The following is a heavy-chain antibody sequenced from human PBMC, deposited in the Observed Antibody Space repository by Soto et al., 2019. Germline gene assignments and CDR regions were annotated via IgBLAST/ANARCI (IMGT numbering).Heavy chain of an antibody. J-gene: IGHJ4*02. CDR1: GGSFTNHA. CDR2: IIPISGTT. Sequence: SVKVSGKASGGSFTNHALSWVRQAPGQGPEWMGGIIPISGTTNYAQKFQGRVTITADESMTTAYMELSSLRYEDSAIYYCARGPDRSGFYLFDYWGQGTLVTVSS. CDR3: ARGPDRSGFYLFDY. D-gene: IGHD3-22*01. V-gene: IGHV1-69*13.